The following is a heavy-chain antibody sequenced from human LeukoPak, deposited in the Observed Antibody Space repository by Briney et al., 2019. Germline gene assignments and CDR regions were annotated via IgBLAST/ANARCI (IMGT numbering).Heavy chain of an antibody. CDR2: ISGSGGST. D-gene: IGHD1-26*01. CDR1: GFTFSSYA. CDR3: AKDPGGSFNYYFNY. Sequence: GGSLRLSCAASGFTFSSYAIYWVRQAPGKGLEWVSAISGSGGSTYYADSVKGRFTISRDNSKNTLYLQMNSLRAEDTAVYYCAKDPGGSFNYYFNYWGQGTLVSVSS. J-gene: IGHJ4*02. V-gene: IGHV3-23*01.